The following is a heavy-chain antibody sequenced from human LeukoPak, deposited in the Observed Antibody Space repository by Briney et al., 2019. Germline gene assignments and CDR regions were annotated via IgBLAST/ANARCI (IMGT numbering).Heavy chain of an antibody. V-gene: IGHV3-20*04. Sequence: GGSLRLSCAASGFTFDDYGMSWVRQAPGKGLEWVSGINWNGGSTGYADSVKGRFTISRDNAKNSLYLQMNSLRAEDTAVYYCAKVPSLIAAAGTDYWGQGTLVTVSS. CDR2: INWNGGST. D-gene: IGHD6-13*01. CDR3: AKVPSLIAAAGTDY. CDR1: GFTFDDYG. J-gene: IGHJ4*02.